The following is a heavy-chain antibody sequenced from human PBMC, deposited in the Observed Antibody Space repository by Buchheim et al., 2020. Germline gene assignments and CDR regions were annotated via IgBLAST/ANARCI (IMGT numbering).Heavy chain of an antibody. Sequence: VQLVESGGGVVQPGRSLRLSCADSGFTFSSYAMHWVRQAPGKGLVWVSRINSDGSSTSYADSVKGRFTISREQAKNTMYLQMNSLRAEDTAVYYCTRFYDSRGSTFWGQGTL. D-gene: IGHD3-22*01. V-gene: IGHV3-74*02. CDR1: GFTFSSYA. J-gene: IGHJ4*02. CDR3: TRFYDSRGSTF. CDR2: INSDGSST.